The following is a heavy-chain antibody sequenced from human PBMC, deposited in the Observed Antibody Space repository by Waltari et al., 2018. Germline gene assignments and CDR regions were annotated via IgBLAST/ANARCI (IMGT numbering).Heavy chain of an antibody. CDR3: ARPSDPYDSSGYYDY. CDR1: GFTFSSYE. Sequence: EVQLVESGGGLVQPGGSLRLSCAASGFTFSSYEMNWVRQDPGKGLEWLSYISSSGSTIYYADSVKGRFTISRDNAKNSLYLQMNSLRAEDTAVYYCARPSDPYDSSGYYDYWGQGTLVTVSS. J-gene: IGHJ4*02. CDR2: ISSSGSTI. V-gene: IGHV3-48*03. D-gene: IGHD3-22*01.